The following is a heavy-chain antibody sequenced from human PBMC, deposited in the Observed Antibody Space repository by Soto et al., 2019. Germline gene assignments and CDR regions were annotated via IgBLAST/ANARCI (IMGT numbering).Heavy chain of an antibody. CDR1: GGSISSTNW. V-gene: IGHV4-4*02. Sequence: QVQLQESGPGLVKPSGTLSLTCAVSGGSISSTNWWSWVRQPPGKGLEWIGDIYHRGSTNYNPSLKSRVTLSVDKPKNQFSLKLSSVAAADTAVYYCARVIATAVHWFDPWGQGTLVTVAS. D-gene: IGHD6-13*01. J-gene: IGHJ5*02. CDR2: IYHRGST. CDR3: ARVIATAVHWFDP.